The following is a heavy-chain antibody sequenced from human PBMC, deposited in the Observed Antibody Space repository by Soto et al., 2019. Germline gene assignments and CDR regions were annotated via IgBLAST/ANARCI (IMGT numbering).Heavy chain of an antibody. CDR2: IYYSGST. J-gene: IGHJ4*02. CDR1: GGSISSYY. D-gene: IGHD3-10*01. Sequence: PSETLSLTCTVSGGSISSYYWSWIRQPPGKGLEWIGYIYYSGSTNYNPSLKSRVTISVDTSKNQFSLKLSSVTAADTAVYYCARHPKYRWFGELRPTYYFDYWGPGTLATVSS. CDR3: ARHPKYRWFGELRPTYYFDY. V-gene: IGHV4-59*08.